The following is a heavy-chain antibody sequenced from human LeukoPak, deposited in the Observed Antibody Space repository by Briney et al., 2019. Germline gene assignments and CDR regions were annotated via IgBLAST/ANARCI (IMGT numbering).Heavy chain of an antibody. Sequence: PGGSLRLSCAASGFTFSNAWMSWVRQAPGKGLEWVGRIKSKTDGGTTDYAAPVKGRFTISRDDSKNTLYLQMNSLKTEDTAVYYCTTQMGATSLFFGAFDIWGQGTMVTVPS. J-gene: IGHJ3*02. D-gene: IGHD3-10*01. CDR3: TTQMGATSLFFGAFDI. V-gene: IGHV3-15*01. CDR2: IKSKTDGGTT. CDR1: GFTFSNAW.